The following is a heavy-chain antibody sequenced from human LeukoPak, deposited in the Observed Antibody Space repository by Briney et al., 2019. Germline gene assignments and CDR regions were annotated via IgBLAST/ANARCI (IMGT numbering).Heavy chain of an antibody. D-gene: IGHD6-19*01. V-gene: IGHV3-23*01. CDR3: AKDPGSGWYGAVGY. Sequence: GGSLRLSCAASGFTFSSYAMSWVRQAPGKGLEWVSAISGSGGSTYYADSVKGRFTISRDNSKNTLYLQMNSLRAEDAAVYYCAKDPGSGWYGAVGYWGQGTLVTVSS. J-gene: IGHJ4*02. CDR2: ISGSGGST. CDR1: GFTFSSYA.